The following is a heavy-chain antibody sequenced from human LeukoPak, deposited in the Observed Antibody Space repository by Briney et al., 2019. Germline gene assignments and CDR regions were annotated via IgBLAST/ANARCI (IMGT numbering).Heavy chain of an antibody. CDR3: ARWKPGRSSPVWYFDD. Sequence: PSETLSLTCTVSGGSISSSSYYWGWIRQPPGKGLEWIGSIYYSGSTYYNPSLKSRVTISVDTSKNQFSLKVSSVTAADTAVYYCARWKPGRSSPVWYFDDWGQGTLVTVSS. CDR2: IYYSGST. CDR1: GGSISSSSYY. V-gene: IGHV4-39*07. D-gene: IGHD1-1*01. J-gene: IGHJ4*02.